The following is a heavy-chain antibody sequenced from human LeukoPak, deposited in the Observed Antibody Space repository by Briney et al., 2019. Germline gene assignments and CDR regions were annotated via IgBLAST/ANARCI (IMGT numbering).Heavy chain of an antibody. Sequence: GGSLRLSCAASGFTFSSYGMHWVRQAPGKGLEWVSGISWNSGSIGYADSVKGRFTISRDNAKNSLYLQMNSLRAEDTALYYCAKVYAIAVAGSGDDAFDIWGQGTMVTVSS. CDR2: ISWNSGSI. CDR3: AKVYAIAVAGSGDDAFDI. D-gene: IGHD6-19*01. CDR1: GFTFSSYG. J-gene: IGHJ3*02. V-gene: IGHV3-9*01.